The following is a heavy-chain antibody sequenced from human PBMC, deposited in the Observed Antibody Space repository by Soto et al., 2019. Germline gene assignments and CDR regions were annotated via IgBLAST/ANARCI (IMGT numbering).Heavy chain of an antibody. CDR2: ISYDGSNK. V-gene: IGHV3-30-3*01. J-gene: IGHJ4*02. D-gene: IGHD6-19*01. CDR1: GYTFSSYA. Sequence: SCKASGYTFSSYAMHWVRQAPGKGLEWVAVISYDGSNKYYADSVKGRFTISRDNSKNTLYLQMNSLRAEDTAAYYCARVGYSSGWYESGYWGQGTLVTVSS. CDR3: ARVGYSSGWYESGY.